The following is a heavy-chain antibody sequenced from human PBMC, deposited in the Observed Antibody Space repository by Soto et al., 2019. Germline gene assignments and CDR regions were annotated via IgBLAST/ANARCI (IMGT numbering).Heavy chain of an antibody. CDR3: ARVSLQEDDYGMDV. CDR2: ISSSSSYI. V-gene: IGHV3-21*01. D-gene: IGHD1-1*01. J-gene: IGHJ6*02. Sequence: GGSLRLSCAASGFTFSSYSMNWVRQAPGKGLEWVSSISSSSSYIYYADSVKGRFTISRDNAKNSLYLQMNSLRAEDTAVYYCARVSLQEDDYGMDVWGQGTTVTVSS. CDR1: GFTFSSYS.